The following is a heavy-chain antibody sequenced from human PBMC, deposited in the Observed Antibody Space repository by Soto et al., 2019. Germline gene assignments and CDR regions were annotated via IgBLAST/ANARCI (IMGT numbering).Heavy chain of an antibody. CDR1: GYTFTSYA. CDR2: INAGNGNT. V-gene: IGHV1-3*01. CDR3: ARHSNRLMYGMDV. J-gene: IGHJ6*02. Sequence: ASVKVSCKASGYTFTSYAMHWVRQAPGQRLEWMGWINAGNGNTKYSQKFQGRVTMTRDTSASTAYMELRSLRSDDTAVYYCARHSNRLMYGMDVWGQGTTVTVSS. D-gene: IGHD4-4*01.